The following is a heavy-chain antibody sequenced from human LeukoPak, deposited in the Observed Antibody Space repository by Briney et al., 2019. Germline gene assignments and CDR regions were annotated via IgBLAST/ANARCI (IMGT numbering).Heavy chain of an antibody. CDR2: ISAYNGNT. V-gene: IGHV1-18*01. D-gene: IGHD4-17*01. J-gene: IGHJ5*02. Sequence: GASVKVSCKASGYTFTSYGISWVRQAPGQGLEWMGWISAYNGNTNYAQKLQGRVTMTTDTSTSTAYMELRSLRSDDTAVYYCAREWGGNDCGDYSPNWFDPWGQGTLVTVSS. CDR3: AREWGGNDCGDYSPNWFDP. CDR1: GYTFTSYG.